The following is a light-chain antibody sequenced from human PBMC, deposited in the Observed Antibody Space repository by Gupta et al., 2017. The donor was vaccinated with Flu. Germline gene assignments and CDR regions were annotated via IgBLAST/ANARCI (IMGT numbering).Light chain of an antibody. Sequence: KSVHWYLRRSGQAPLLVVHDDDDRPSGIPERVSGSKSGNTATLTLSRVEAGEEADYYCQVGESNSGRVFGGGTKLTVL. CDR3: QVGESNSGRV. CDR2: DDD. J-gene: IGLJ3*02. V-gene: IGLV3-21*02. CDR1: KS.